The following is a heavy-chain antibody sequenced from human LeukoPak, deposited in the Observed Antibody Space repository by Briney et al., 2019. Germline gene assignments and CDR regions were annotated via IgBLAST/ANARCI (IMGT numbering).Heavy chain of an antibody. V-gene: IGHV3-23*01. Sequence: PGGSLRLSCAASGFTFSNHAMSWVRQAPGKGLEWVSDVSGSGGSTYYGDSVKGRFTVSRDNSKNTLYLQMNSLRAEDTAVYYCAKDSGFSSSWQLAYWGQGTLVTVSS. D-gene: IGHD6-13*01. CDR3: AKDSGFSSSWQLAY. CDR1: GFTFSNHA. J-gene: IGHJ4*02. CDR2: VSGSGGST.